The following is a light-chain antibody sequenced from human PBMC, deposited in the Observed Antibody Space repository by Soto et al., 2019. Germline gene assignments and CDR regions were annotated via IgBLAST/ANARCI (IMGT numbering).Light chain of an antibody. Sequence: QSALTQPASVSGSPGQSITISCTGTSSDVGGYNYVSWYQQHPGKAPKLMIYEVSNRPSGVSNRFSGSKSGNTASLTISGLQAEDEGDYSCSSYTGSNTPVVFGGGTKLTVL. CDR2: EVS. V-gene: IGLV2-14*01. CDR3: SSYTGSNTPVV. CDR1: SSDVGGYNY. J-gene: IGLJ3*02.